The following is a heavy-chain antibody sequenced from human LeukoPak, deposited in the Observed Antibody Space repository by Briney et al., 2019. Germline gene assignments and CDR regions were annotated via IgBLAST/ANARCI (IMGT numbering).Heavy chain of an antibody. CDR1: GFTFSSYW. V-gene: IGHV3-7*01. CDR3: ARESRYYDFWSGYFDY. Sequence: GGSLRLSCAASGFTFSSYWMSWVRQAPGKGLEWVANIKQDGSEKYYVDSVKGRFTIPRDNAKNSLYLQMNSLRAEDTAVYYCARESRYYDFWSGYFDYWGQGTLVTVSS. J-gene: IGHJ4*02. CDR2: IKQDGSEK. D-gene: IGHD3-3*01.